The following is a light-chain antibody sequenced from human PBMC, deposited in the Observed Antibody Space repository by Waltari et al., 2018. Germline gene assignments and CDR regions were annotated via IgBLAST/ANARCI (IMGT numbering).Light chain of an antibody. Sequence: EIVMTQSPLSLPVTAGEPASISCRSSQSLLYSNGNNHLDWHLQKPGQSPQLLIYCGSNRAPGVPDRFSGSGSGTDFTLKISRVEAEDVGVYYCMQTLQTPLTFGGGTKVEI. CDR1: QSLLYSNGNNH. V-gene: IGKV2-28*01. CDR3: MQTLQTPLT. J-gene: IGKJ4*01. CDR2: CGS.